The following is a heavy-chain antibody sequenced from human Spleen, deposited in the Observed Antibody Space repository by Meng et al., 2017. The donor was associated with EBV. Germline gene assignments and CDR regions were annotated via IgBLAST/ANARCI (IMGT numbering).Heavy chain of an antibody. Sequence: QVQLVQSGSEFKKPGTSVKVSCKASGYSFTNYAMNWVQQAPGQGLEWMGWFNTKTENPMYAQGFIRRFVFSLDTSVSTAYLQLNALKAEDTAVYYCARERELSVDYWGQGTLVTVSS. CDR1: GYSFTNYA. D-gene: IGHD1-26*01. V-gene: IGHV7-4-1*02. CDR3: ARERELSVDY. J-gene: IGHJ4*02. CDR2: FNTKTENP.